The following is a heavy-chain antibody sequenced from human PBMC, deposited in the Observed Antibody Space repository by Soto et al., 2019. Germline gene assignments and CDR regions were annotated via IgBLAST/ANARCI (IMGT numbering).Heavy chain of an antibody. V-gene: IGHV3-23*01. D-gene: IGHD2-21*01. CDR2: ISVSGPTT. CDR1: GFSFSSYA. Sequence: DVQLLESGGGLVRPGGSLRLSCAASGFSFSSYAMSWFRQAPGKGLEWVSTISVSGPTTYYADSVKGRFTISRDNSKDTLYLQMNSLRAEDTALYYCAKAVWAYYYYDFWGQGPLVTVSS. J-gene: IGHJ4*02. CDR3: AKAVWAYYYYDF.